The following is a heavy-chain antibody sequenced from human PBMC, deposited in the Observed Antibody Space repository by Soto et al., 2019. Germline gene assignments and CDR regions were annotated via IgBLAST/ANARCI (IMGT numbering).Heavy chain of an antibody. J-gene: IGHJ3*02. Sequence: PGGALSLSCAASGFTFDDFSIHLVRPAPGEGMDWVSGISWNSGSIGYADSVKGRFTISRDNAKNSLYLQMNSLRAEDTALYYCARYCSGGSCYQLDAFDIWGQGTMVTVSS. V-gene: IGHV3-9*01. CDR1: GFTFDDFS. CDR2: ISWNSGSI. CDR3: ARYCSGGSCYQLDAFDI. D-gene: IGHD2-15*01.